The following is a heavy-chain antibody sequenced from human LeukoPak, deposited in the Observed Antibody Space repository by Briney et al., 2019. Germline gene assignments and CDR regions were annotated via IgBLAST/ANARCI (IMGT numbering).Heavy chain of an antibody. CDR2: INSDGSST. V-gene: IGHV3-74*01. CDR1: GFTFSSYW. Sequence: GGSLRLSCAASGFTFSSYWMHWVRQAPGKGLVWVSRINSDGSSTSYADSVKGRFTISRDNAKNTLYLQMNSLRVEDTAVYYCARQDCSGGSCYLDYWGQGILVTVSS. D-gene: IGHD2-15*01. J-gene: IGHJ4*02. CDR3: ARQDCSGGSCYLDY.